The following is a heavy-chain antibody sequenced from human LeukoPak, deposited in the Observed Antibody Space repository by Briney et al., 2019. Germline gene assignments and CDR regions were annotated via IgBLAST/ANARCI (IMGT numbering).Heavy chain of an antibody. D-gene: IGHD4-17*01. J-gene: IGHJ5*02. V-gene: IGHV3-30*18. CDR3: AKETYGDYSNWFDP. CDR2: ISYDGSNK. CDR1: GFTFSSYG. Sequence: PGGSLRLSCAAAGFTFSSYGMHWVRQAPGKGLEWVAVISYDGSNKYYADSVKGRFTISRDNSKNTLYLQMNSLRAEDTAVYYCAKETYGDYSNWFDPWGQGTLVTVSS.